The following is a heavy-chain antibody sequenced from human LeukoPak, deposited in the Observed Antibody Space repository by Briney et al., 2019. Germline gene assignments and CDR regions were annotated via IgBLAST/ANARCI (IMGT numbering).Heavy chain of an antibody. CDR1: GGSFSGYY. D-gene: IGHD5-18*01. V-gene: IGHV4-34*01. Sequence: SETLSLTCAVYGGSFSGYYWSRIRQPPGKGLEWIGEINHSGSTNYNPSLKSRVTISVDTSKNQFSLKLSSVTAADTAVYYCARTGWIQLWSLSNWGQGTLVTVSS. J-gene: IGHJ4*02. CDR2: INHSGST. CDR3: ARTGWIQLWSLSN.